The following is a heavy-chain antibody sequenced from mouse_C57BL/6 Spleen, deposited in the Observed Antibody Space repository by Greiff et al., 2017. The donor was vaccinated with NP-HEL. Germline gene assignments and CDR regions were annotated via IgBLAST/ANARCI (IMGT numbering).Heavy chain of an antibody. CDR2: ISSGSSTI. CDR1: GFTFSDYG. CDR3: ARGRLRRVDY. V-gene: IGHV5-17*01. J-gene: IGHJ2*01. D-gene: IGHD2-4*01. Sequence: LVESGGGLVKPGGSLKLSYAASGFTFSDYGMHWVRQAPEKGLEWVAYISSGSSTIYYADTVKGRFTISRDNAKNTLFLQMTSLRSEDTAMYYCARGRLRRVDYWGQGTTLTVSS.